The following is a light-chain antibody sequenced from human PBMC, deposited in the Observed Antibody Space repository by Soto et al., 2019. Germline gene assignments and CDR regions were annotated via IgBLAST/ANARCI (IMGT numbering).Light chain of an antibody. CDR2: GAS. V-gene: IGKV3-15*01. CDR1: QSVGSH. J-gene: IGKJ5*01. Sequence: EIVMTQSPATLSVSPGERATLSCRASQSVGSHLAWYQQRPGQAPRLLIYGASYRATGIPARFSGSGSGTDFTLIISSLQSEDFATYYCQQLNGYPITFGQGTRLEIK. CDR3: QQLNGYPIT.